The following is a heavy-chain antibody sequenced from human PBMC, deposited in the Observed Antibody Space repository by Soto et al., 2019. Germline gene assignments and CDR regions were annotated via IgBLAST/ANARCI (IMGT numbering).Heavy chain of an antibody. CDR2: IVGSGGST. CDR3: AKFSGAVYYYGMDV. CDR1: GFTFSSYA. J-gene: IGHJ6*02. Sequence: AGGSLRLSCAASGFTFSSYAMSWVRQAPGKGLEWVSGIVGSGGSTYYADSVKGRFTISRDNSKNTLYLQMNSLRAEDTAVYYCAKFSGAVYYYGMDVWGQGTTVTVSS. V-gene: IGHV3-23*01.